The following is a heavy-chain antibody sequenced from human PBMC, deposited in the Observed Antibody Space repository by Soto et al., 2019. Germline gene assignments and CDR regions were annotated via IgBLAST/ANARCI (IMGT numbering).Heavy chain of an antibody. J-gene: IGHJ4*02. CDR3: AKPQANFYDSSGYFGF. CDR2: ISYDGTKK. V-gene: IGHV3-30*18. Sequence: GGSLRLSCAASGFTFSSFGIHWVRQAPGKGLEWVAVISYDGTKKYYADSVKGRFTISRDNSKNTLYLQMNSLRAEDTAVYYCAKPQANFYDSSGYFGFWGQGTLVTVSS. D-gene: IGHD3-22*01. CDR1: GFTFSSFG.